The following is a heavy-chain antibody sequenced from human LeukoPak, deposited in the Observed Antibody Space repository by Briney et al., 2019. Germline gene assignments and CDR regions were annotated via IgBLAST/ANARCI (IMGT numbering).Heavy chain of an antibody. CDR3: ARGDSSSTGAFDF. V-gene: IGHV4-34*01. D-gene: IGHD2-2*01. CDR2: INHSGST. CDR1: GGSFSGYY. J-gene: IGHJ3*01. Sequence: SQTLSLTCAVYGGSFSGYYWNWIRQPPGKGLEWIGEINHSGSTNYNPSLNSRVTISVDTSKNQFSLNLSSVTAADTALYFCARGDSSSTGAFDFWGQGTMVTVSS.